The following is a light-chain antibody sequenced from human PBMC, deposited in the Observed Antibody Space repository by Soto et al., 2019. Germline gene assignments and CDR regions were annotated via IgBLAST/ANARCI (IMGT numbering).Light chain of an antibody. CDR3: QQYNNWPPT. Sequence: EIVLTQAPGTLALSPAERATLSCRASQSVSSYLAWYQQKNGQAPRLLIYNVSTTATSVPDRISGSGYGTQFNLTISSLQSEDLAVYYCQQYNNWPPTFGRGTRLEIK. CDR1: QSVSSY. J-gene: IGKJ5*01. V-gene: IGKV3-15*01. CDR2: NVS.